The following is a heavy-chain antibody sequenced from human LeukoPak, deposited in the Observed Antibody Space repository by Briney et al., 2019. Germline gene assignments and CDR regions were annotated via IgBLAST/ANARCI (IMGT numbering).Heavy chain of an antibody. J-gene: IGHJ4*02. CDR2: IYTSGST. CDR3: ARGDTVAARPGRFDY. Sequence: SETLSLTCAVAGGSISSGSYYGSWIRQPAGKGLEWIGRIYTSGSTNYIPSLKSRVTISVDTSKNQFSLKLSSVTAADTAVYYCARGDTVAARPGRFDYWGQGTLVTVSS. CDR1: GGSISSGSYY. V-gene: IGHV4-61*02. D-gene: IGHD6-6*01.